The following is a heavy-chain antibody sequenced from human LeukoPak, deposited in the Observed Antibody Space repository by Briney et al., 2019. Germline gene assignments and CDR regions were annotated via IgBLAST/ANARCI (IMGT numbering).Heavy chain of an antibody. CDR1: GGSVSSGSYY. V-gene: IGHV4-61*01. D-gene: IGHD3-16*01. CDR3: ARRGSGAPFDY. J-gene: IGHJ4*02. Sequence: SGTLSLTCIVSGGSVSSGSYYWNWIRQPPGKGLQWIGYVYYSGSTNYNPSLKSRVTISLDTSKNQFSLKLNSVTAADTAVYYCARRGSGAPFDYWGQGALVTVSS. CDR2: VYYSGST.